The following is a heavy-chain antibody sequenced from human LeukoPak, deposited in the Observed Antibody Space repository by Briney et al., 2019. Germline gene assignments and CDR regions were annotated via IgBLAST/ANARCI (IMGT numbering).Heavy chain of an antibody. D-gene: IGHD4-17*01. CDR1: GGSISRSGYY. CDR2: SDYTGSK. Sequence: SETLSLTCTVSGGSISRSGYYWAWIRQPPGKGLEWIASSDYTGSKTYNPSLESRVTVSVDTSKNQFFLKLTSVTAADTAVYYCAKDFGDFRTDYWGQGTLVTVSS. J-gene: IGHJ4*02. V-gene: IGHV4-39*01. CDR3: AKDFGDFRTDY.